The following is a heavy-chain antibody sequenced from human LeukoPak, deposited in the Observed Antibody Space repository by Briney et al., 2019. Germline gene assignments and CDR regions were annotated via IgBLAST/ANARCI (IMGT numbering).Heavy chain of an antibody. Sequence: GESLKISCRGSGYTFTSDWISWVRQMPGKGLEWRGRIDPFDSYANYNPSFQGHVTISADKSISTAYLQWSSLKASDTAIYYCARHLGQLGNNWFDPWGQGTLVTVSS. CDR1: GYTFTSDW. CDR2: IDPFDSYA. CDR3: ARHLGQLGNNWFDP. J-gene: IGHJ5*02. D-gene: IGHD1-1*01. V-gene: IGHV5-10-1*01.